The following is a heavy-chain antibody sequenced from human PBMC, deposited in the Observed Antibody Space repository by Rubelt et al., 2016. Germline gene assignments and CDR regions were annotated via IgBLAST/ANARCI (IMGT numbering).Heavy chain of an antibody. CDR3: TTESETYYYDSSGYSDFDY. CDR2: T. Sequence: TGYAAPVKGRFTISRDDSKNTLYLQMNSLKTEDTAVYYCTTESETYYYDSSGYSDFDYWGQGTLVTVSS. J-gene: IGHJ4*02. V-gene: IGHV3-15*01. D-gene: IGHD3-22*01.